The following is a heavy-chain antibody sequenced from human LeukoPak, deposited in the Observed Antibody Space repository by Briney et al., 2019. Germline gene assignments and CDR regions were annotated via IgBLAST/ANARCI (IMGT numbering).Heavy chain of an antibody. V-gene: IGHV1-18*01. CDR2: INAYNDNT. CDR3: ARIKSSSSYSRRQWLRRDFDY. D-gene: IGHD6-6*01. Sequence: ASVKVSCKASGYTFTSYGISWVRQAPGQGLEWMGWINAYNDNTNHAQKFQGRVTMTRNTSISTAYMELSSLRSEDTAVYYCARIKSSSSYSRRQWLRRDFDYWGQGTLVTVSS. CDR1: GYTFTSYG. J-gene: IGHJ4*02.